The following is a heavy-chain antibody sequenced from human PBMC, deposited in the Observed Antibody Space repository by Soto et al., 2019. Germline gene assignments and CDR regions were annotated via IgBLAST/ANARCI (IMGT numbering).Heavy chain of an antibody. CDR2: INAGNGNT. CDR3: ASSGSYRGIDY. J-gene: IGHJ4*02. D-gene: IGHD1-26*01. CDR1: GYTFTSYA. Sequence: QVQLVQSGAEEKKPGASVKVSCKASGYTFTSYAMHWVRQAPGQRLEWMGWINAGNGNTKYSQKFQGRVTITRDTSASTASMELSSMRSEDTAVYYWASSGSYRGIDYWAQGTLVTVSS. V-gene: IGHV1-3*05.